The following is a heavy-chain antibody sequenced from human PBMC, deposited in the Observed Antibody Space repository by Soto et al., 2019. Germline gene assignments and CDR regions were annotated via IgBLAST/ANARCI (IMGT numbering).Heavy chain of an antibody. CDR3: ARDYDFWSGSNSCFDY. D-gene: IGHD3-3*01. J-gene: IGHJ4*02. CDR2: IKRDGSEK. V-gene: IGHV3-7*01. CDR1: GFAVSSFW. Sequence: EVQLVESGGGLVQPGGSLRLSCAASGFAVSSFWMSWVRQAPGKGLEWLANIKRDGSEKYYVDSVKGRFTISRDNAKNSLYLQMNSLRAEDTAVYYCARDYDFWSGSNSCFDYWGQGTLVTVSS.